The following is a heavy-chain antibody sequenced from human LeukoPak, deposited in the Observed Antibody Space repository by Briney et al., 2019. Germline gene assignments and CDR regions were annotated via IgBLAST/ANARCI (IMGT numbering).Heavy chain of an antibody. Sequence: GGSLRLSCAASGFTFSSYWMSWVRQAPGKGLEWVANIKQDGSEKYYVDSVKGRFTISRDNAKNSLYLQMNSLRAEDTAVYYCAKSKRKWELHHAFDIWGQGTMVTASS. CDR1: GFTFSSYW. J-gene: IGHJ3*02. V-gene: IGHV3-7*01. CDR2: IKQDGSEK. D-gene: IGHD1-26*01. CDR3: AKSKRKWELHHAFDI.